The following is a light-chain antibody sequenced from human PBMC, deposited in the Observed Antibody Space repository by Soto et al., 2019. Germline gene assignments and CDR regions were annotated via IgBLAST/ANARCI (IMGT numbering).Light chain of an antibody. J-gene: IGLJ1*01. CDR2: EVS. V-gene: IGLV2-14*01. CDR1: SSDVGGYNY. CDR3: SSYTSSDTYV. Sequence: QSALTQPASVSGSPGQSITISCTGTSSDVGGYNYVSWYQQHPGEAPKLMIYEVSNQPSGVSSRFSGSKSGNTASLTISGLQAEDEADYSCSSYTSSDTYVFGTGTKVTVL.